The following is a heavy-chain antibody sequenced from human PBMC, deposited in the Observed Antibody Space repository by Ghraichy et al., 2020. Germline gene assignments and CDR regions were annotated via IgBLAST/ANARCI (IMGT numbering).Heavy chain of an antibody. Sequence: SQTLSLTCAVYGGSFSGYYWSWIRQPPGKGLEWIGEINHSGSTNYNPSLKSRVTISVDTSKNQFSLKLSSVTAADTAVYYCARGAMVRGVIINWGQGTLVTVSS. CDR2: INHSGST. D-gene: IGHD3-10*01. J-gene: IGHJ4*02. CDR3: ARGAMVRGVIIN. CDR1: GGSFSGYY. V-gene: IGHV4-34*01.